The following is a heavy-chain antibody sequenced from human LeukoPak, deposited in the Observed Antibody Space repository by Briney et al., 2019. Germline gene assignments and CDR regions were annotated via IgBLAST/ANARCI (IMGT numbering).Heavy chain of an antibody. CDR1: GFTFSSYA. Sequence: GGSPRLSCAASGFTFSSYAMSWVRQAPGKGLEWVSAISGSGGSTYSADSVKGRFTISRDNSKNTLYLQMNSLTAEDTAVYYCAKDLYSSGWYYFDYWGQGTLVTVSS. J-gene: IGHJ4*02. D-gene: IGHD6-19*01. CDR2: ISGSGGST. V-gene: IGHV3-23*01. CDR3: AKDLYSSGWYYFDY.